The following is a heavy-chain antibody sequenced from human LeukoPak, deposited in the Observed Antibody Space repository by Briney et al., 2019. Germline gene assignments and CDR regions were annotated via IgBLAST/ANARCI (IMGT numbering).Heavy chain of an antibody. CDR2: ISGDDGSI. V-gene: IGHV3-43*02. D-gene: IGHD6-13*01. J-gene: IGHJ4*02. Sequence: HSGGSLRLSCAASGFTFDDYAIYWVRQGPGKGLEWVSLISGDDGSIYYADSVKGRFTTSRDNSKNSLYLQMNSLRTEDTALYYCAKGDYSSSWYALDYWGQGTLVTVSS. CDR3: AKGDYSSSWYALDY. CDR1: GFTFDDYA.